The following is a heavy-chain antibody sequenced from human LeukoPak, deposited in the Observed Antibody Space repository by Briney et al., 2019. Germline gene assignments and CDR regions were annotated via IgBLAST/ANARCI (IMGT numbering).Heavy chain of an antibody. Sequence: SETLSLTCTVSGGSISSYYWSWIRQPPGKGLEWIGYIYYSGSTNYNPSLKSRVTISVDTSKNQFSLKLSSVTAADTAVYYCARRSYGDWVYGMDVWGQGTTVTVSS. J-gene: IGHJ6*02. CDR1: GGSISSYY. D-gene: IGHD4-17*01. CDR2: IYYSGST. V-gene: IGHV4-59*08. CDR3: ARRSYGDWVYGMDV.